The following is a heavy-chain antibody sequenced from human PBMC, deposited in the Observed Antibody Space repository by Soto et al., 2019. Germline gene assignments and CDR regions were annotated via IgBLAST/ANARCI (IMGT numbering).Heavy chain of an antibody. CDR3: TTDSYITSIIVRFDY. CDR1: GFTFSNAW. Sequence: GGSLRLSCAASGFTFSNAWINWARQAPGKGLEWVGRVKSKNDGGTSDFAAPVKGRFAISRDDSKNMVYLEMNSLQTEDTAIYYCTTDSYITSIIVRFDYWGHGTLVTVS. D-gene: IGHD3-22*01. CDR2: VKSKNDGGTS. J-gene: IGHJ4*01. V-gene: IGHV3-15*07.